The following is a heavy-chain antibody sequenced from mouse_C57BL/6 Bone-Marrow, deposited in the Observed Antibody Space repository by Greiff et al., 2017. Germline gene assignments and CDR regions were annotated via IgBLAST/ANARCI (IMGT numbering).Heavy chain of an antibody. D-gene: IGHD1-1*01. CDR1: GYTFTSYW. CDR2: IYPGGGST. J-gene: IGHJ2*01. V-gene: IGHV1-55*01. Sequence: VQLQQPGAELVKPGASVKMSCKASGYTFTSYWITWVKQRPGQGLEWIGDIYPGGGSTNYNEKFKSKDTLTVDTTSSTAYMQLSSLTSEDSAVYDGARSNCYYNGSRGYWGQGTTLTVSS. CDR3: ARSNCYYNGSRGY.